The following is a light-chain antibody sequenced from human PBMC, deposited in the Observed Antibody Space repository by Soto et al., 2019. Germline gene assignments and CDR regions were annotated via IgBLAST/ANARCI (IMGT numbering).Light chain of an antibody. CDR2: GAS. J-gene: IGKJ1*01. Sequence: EIVLTQSPGTLSLSPGERATLSCRASQSVSCSYLVWYQQKPGQPPRLLIYGASSRATGIPDRFSGSGSGTDFTLTISRMETEASAVYYCQQYGSSPRTFGQGTKVDIK. CDR1: QSVSCSY. CDR3: QQYGSSPRT. V-gene: IGKV3-20*01.